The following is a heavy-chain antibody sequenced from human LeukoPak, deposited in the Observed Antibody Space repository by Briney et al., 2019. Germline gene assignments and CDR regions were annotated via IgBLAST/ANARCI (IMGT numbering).Heavy chain of an antibody. CDR2: IKSKPVGGTT. CDR3: TTGAPEVTGLDY. Sequence: PGGSLRLSCAASGFTFSSYSMNWVRQAPGKGLEWVGRIKSKPVGGTTDYAAPVKGRFTISRDDSKNTLCLQVNSLKTEDTAVYYCTTGAPEVTGLDYWGQGTLVTVSS. D-gene: IGHD1-14*01. V-gene: IGHV3-15*01. J-gene: IGHJ4*02. CDR1: GFTFSSYS.